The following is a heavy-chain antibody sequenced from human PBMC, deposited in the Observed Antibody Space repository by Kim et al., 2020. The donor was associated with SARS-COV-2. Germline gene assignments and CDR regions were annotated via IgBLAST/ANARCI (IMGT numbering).Heavy chain of an antibody. CDR3: ARRVVPAAIGYYYYGMDV. Sequence: ASVKVSCKASGYTFTRYGISWVRQAPGQGLEWMGWISAYNGNTNYAQKLQGRVTMTTDTSTSTAYMELRSLRSDDTAVYYCARRVVPAAIGYYYYGMDVWGQGTTVTVSS. J-gene: IGHJ6*02. CDR1: GYTFTRYG. V-gene: IGHV1-18*01. D-gene: IGHD2-2*01. CDR2: ISAYNGNT.